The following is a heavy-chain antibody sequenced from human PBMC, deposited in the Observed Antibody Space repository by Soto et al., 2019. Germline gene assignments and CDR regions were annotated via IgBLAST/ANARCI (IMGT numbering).Heavy chain of an antibody. J-gene: IGHJ4*02. CDR1: GFTFDDYT. CDR2: ISWDGGST. CDR3: ANEFKTEYSSSSNYFDY. D-gene: IGHD6-6*01. V-gene: IGHV3-43*01. Sequence: GGSLRLSCAASGFTFDDYTMHWVRQAPGKGLEWVSLISWDGGSTYYADSVKGRFTISRDNSKNSLYLQMNSLRTEDTALYYCANEFKTEYSSSSNYFDYWGQGTLVTVSS.